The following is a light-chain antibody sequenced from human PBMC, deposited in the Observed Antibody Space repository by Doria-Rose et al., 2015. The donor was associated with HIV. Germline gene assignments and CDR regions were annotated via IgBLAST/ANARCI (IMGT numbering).Light chain of an antibody. CDR1: QSLLYTSKNY. CDR3: QQYYDTPS. V-gene: IGKV4-1*01. CDR2: WAS. J-gene: IGKJ3*01. Sequence: DIQMTQSPESLGMSLGERATLNCKSNQSLLYTSKNYLAWYQQKPGQPPTLLIDWASTRQSGVPARFSGSGSGTDFTLTISSLGAEDVAVYYCQQYYDTPSFGPGTTVDIK.